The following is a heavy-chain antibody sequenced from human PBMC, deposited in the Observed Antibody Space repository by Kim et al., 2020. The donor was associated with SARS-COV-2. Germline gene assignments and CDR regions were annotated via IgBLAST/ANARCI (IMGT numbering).Heavy chain of an antibody. Sequence: GGSLRLSCAASGFTFSSYAMSWVRQAPGKGLEWVSAISGSGGSTYYADSVKGRFTISRDNSKNTLYLQMNSLRAEDTAVYYCAKDRGRPGYYYDSSGSGDWGQGTLVTVSS. D-gene: IGHD3-22*01. CDR2: ISGSGGST. V-gene: IGHV3-23*01. CDR3: AKDRGRPGYYYDSSGSGD. CDR1: GFTFSSYA. J-gene: IGHJ4*02.